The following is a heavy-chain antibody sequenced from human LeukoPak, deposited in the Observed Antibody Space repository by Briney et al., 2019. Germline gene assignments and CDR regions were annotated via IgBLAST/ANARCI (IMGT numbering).Heavy chain of an antibody. Sequence: GGSLRLSCAASGFTFDDYAIHWVRQAPGRGLEWVAGIWYDGSNKYHADSVKGRFTISRDNSKNTLYLQMNSLRAEDTAVYYCAKDTAMVTSRFDPWGQGTLVTVSS. CDR2: IWYDGSNK. V-gene: IGHV3-33*06. D-gene: IGHD5-18*01. J-gene: IGHJ5*02. CDR3: AKDTAMVTSRFDP. CDR1: GFTFDDYA.